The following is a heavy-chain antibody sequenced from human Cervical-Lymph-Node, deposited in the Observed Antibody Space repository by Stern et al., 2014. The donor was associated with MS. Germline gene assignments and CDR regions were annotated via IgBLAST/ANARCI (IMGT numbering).Heavy chain of an antibody. Sequence: EVQLLESGGAAIQPGGSLRLSCTASGFTVSRDYMTWVRQAPGKGLEWVSLITNVGSTFYTGSVKGRFTISRDDSKNTVYLHMTSLRAEDTAMYYCARDTSSPERSDWWGQGTLVTVSS. V-gene: IGHV3-53*01. J-gene: IGHJ4*02. CDR3: ARDTSSPERSDW. D-gene: IGHD1-1*01. CDR1: GFTVSRDY. CDR2: ITNVGST.